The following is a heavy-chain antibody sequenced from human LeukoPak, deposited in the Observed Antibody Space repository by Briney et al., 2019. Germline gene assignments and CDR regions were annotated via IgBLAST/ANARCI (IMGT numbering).Heavy chain of an antibody. CDR2: ISYDGSNK. CDR3: AKAYGHKDYYDSSGYSDY. J-gene: IGHJ4*02. CDR1: GFTFRSYG. D-gene: IGHD3-22*01. Sequence: GGSLRLSCAASGFTFRSYGIHWVRQAPGKGLEWVAVISYDGSNKYYADSVKGRFTISRDNSKNTLYLQMNSLRAEDTAVYYCAKAYGHKDYYDSSGYSDYWGQGTLVTVSS. V-gene: IGHV3-30*18.